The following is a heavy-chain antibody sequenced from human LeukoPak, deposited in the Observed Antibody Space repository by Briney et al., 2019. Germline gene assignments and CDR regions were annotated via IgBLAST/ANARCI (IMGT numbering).Heavy chain of an antibody. J-gene: IGHJ3*02. CDR2: IYYSGST. D-gene: IGHD2-15*01. CDR3: ARAVCPGGSCYSNRGAFDT. Sequence: SETLSLTCTVSGGSIGTYYWSWIRQPPGKGLEWIGYIYYSGSTNYNPSLKSRVTISVDTSKNQFSLKLSSVTAADTAVYYCARAVCPGGSCYSNRGAFDTWGQGTMVTVSS. CDR1: GGSIGTYY. V-gene: IGHV4-59*01.